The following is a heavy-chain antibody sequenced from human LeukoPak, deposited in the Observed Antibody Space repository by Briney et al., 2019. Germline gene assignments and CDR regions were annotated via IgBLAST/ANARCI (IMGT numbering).Heavy chain of an antibody. V-gene: IGHV5-10-1*01. CDR2: IDPSDSYT. CDR3: ARLFDSSGWSKDY. D-gene: IGHD6-19*01. J-gene: IGHJ4*02. Sequence: GESLKISCKGSGYHFTSYWISWVRPLPGKGLEWMGRIDPSDSYTNYSPSFQGHVTISADKSISTAYLQWSSLKASDTAMYYCARLFDSSGWSKDYWGQGTLVTVSS. CDR1: GYHFTSYW.